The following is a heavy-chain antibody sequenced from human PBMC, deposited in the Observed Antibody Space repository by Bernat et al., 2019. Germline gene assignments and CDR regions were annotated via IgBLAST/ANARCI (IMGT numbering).Heavy chain of an antibody. CDR2: ISGDGGST. D-gene: IGHD3-10*01. CDR3: VKDLCITILRGLRSCYYGMDV. CDR1: GFTFDDYA. V-gene: IGHV3-43*02. J-gene: IGHJ6*02. Sequence: EVHLVESGGGVVQPGGSLRLSCAASGFTFDDYAMHWVRQAPGKGLEWVSLISGDGGSTSYAGSVKGRFTVSRDNSKNSLYLQMNSLRTEDTALYYCVKDLCITILRGLRSCYYGMDVWGQGTPVTVSS.